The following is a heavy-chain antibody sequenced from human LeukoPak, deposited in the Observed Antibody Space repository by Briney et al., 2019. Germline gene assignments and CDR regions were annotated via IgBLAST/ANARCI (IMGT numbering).Heavy chain of an antibody. J-gene: IGHJ4*02. D-gene: IGHD1-26*01. Sequence: GGSLRLSCAASDFTFRSAWMSWVRQAPGKGLEWVGRVKSKSDGGSIDYAAPAKGRFTISRDDSKNMLYLQMDSLKTDDTAVYYCAIDTPVLGASIDYWGQGILVTVSS. V-gene: IGHV3-15*07. CDR3: AIDTPVLGASIDY. CDR2: VKSKSDGGSI. CDR1: DFTFRSAW.